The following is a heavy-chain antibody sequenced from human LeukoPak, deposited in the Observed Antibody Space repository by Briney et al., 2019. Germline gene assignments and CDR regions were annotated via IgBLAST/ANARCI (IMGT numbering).Heavy chain of an antibody. CDR3: AKAPANYVDTAMGSFDY. V-gene: IGHV3-23*01. D-gene: IGHD5-18*01. CDR1: GFTFSSYA. Sequence: GGSLRLSCAASGFTFSSYAMSWVRQAPGKGLEWVSAISGSGGSTYYADSVKGRFTISRDNSKNTLYLQMNSLRAEDTAVYYCAKAPANYVDTAMGSFDYWGQGTLVTVSS. CDR2: ISGSGGST. J-gene: IGHJ4*02.